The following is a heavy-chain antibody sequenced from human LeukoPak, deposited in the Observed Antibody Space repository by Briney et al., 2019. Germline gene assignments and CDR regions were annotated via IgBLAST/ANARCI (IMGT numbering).Heavy chain of an antibody. Sequence: PSETRSLTCTVSGGSISSYYWSWIRQPPGKGLEWIGYIYYSGSTNYNPSLKSRVTISVDTSKNQFSLKLSSVTAADTAVYYCARVLTGTTYGAFDIWGQGTMVTVSS. CDR3: ARVLTGTTYGAFDI. J-gene: IGHJ3*02. CDR1: GGSISSYY. D-gene: IGHD1-20*01. V-gene: IGHV4-59*01. CDR2: IYYSGST.